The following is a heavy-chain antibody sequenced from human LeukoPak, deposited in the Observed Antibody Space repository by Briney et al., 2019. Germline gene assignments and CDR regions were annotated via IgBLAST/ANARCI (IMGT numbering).Heavy chain of an antibody. J-gene: IGHJ4*02. D-gene: IGHD4-11*01. CDR2: ITGSGGST. CDR3: ARGHSNYGDYFDY. Sequence: GGSLRLSCTASGFTLSSYEMSWIRQAPGKGLEWVSGITGSGGSTYYADSVKGRFTISRDNSKNTLYLQMNSLRAEDTAVYYCARGHSNYGDYFDYWGQGTLVTVSS. V-gene: IGHV3-23*01. CDR1: GFTLSSYE.